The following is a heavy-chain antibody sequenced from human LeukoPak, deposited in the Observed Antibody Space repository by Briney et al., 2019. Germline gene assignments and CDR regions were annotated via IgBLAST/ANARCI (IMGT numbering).Heavy chain of an antibody. J-gene: IGHJ6*03. CDR3: ARGMLEGYSGYAPLGFDYYYYYMDV. V-gene: IGHV1-18*01. Sequence: ASVSVSCKASGYTFTSYGISWVRQAPGQGLEWMGWISAYNGNTNYAQKLQGRVTMTTDTSTSTAYMELRSLRSEDTAMYYCARGMLEGYSGYAPLGFDYYYYYMDVWGKGTTVTVSS. CDR1: GYTFTSYG. D-gene: IGHD5-12*01. CDR2: ISAYNGNT.